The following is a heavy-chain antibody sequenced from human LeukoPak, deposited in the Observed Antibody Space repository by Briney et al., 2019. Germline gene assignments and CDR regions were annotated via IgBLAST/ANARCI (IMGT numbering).Heavy chain of an antibody. D-gene: IGHD3-10*01. V-gene: IGHV3-33*01. Sequence: PGRSLRLSCAASGFTFSYYGMHWVRQAPGKGLEWVANIWYDGGSKYYADSVKGRFTTSRDNSKNTLNLQMNSLRADDTAVYFCVRDSSGDSSGRPSLDYWGQGTLVTVSS. CDR3: VRDSSGDSSGRPSLDY. CDR2: IWYDGGSK. CDR1: GFTFSYYG. J-gene: IGHJ4*02.